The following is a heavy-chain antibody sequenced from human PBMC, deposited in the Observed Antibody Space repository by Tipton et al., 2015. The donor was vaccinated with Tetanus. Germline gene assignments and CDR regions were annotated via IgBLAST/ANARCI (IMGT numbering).Heavy chain of an antibody. Sequence: TLSLTCAVYGGTFNNYFWTWIRQPPGKGLEWIGEINPSGSTNYNPSLKSRVTISVDTSKNRVSLKLNSVTAADTAVYYCARGSKGSTAWFPDHYGMDVWGQGTTVTVSS. D-gene: IGHD6-19*01. CDR2: INPSGST. CDR3: ARGSKGSTAWFPDHYGMDV. CDR1: GGTFNNYF. J-gene: IGHJ6*02. V-gene: IGHV4-34*01.